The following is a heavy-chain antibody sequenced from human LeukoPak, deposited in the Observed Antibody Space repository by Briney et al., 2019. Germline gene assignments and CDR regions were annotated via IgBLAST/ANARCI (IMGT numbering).Heavy chain of an antibody. CDR3: APFNHDQNMFDQ. D-gene: IGHD2/OR15-2a*01. V-gene: IGHV1-2*02. CDR1: GYTFTDYY. Sequence: ASVRDSCKASGYTFTDYYMHWVRQAPGQGLEWMGWVIPSSGGTTYAEKFQDRVAMTRDTSISTAYMELTRLTSDATAVYYCAPFNHDQNMFDQWGQGTLVTVSS. J-gene: IGHJ4*02. CDR2: VIPSSGGT.